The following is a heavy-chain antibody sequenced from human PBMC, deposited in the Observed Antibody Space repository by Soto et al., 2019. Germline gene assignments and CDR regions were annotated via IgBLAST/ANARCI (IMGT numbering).Heavy chain of an antibody. D-gene: IGHD3-16*01. CDR3: ARDVGFDYAY. CDR1: GLNFRGYW. J-gene: IGHJ4*02. CDR2: MNEDGSEI. Sequence: EVQLVESGGALVQPGGSLRISCVVAGLNFRGYWMSWVRQAPGKGMEWVATMNEDGSEIYYVGSVKGRFAISRDNDENSLHLQMNYVSAADAVVYFCARDVGFDYAYWGQGTLVTVSS. V-gene: IGHV3-7*01.